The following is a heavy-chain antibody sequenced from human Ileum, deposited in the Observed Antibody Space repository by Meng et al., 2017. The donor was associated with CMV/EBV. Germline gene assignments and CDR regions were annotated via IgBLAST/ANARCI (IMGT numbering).Heavy chain of an antibody. CDR1: GFSFSAYG. CDR2: IRLDGSNE. D-gene: IGHD1-7*01. Sequence: GESLKISCAASGFSFSAYGFHWVRQAPGKGLEWVAFIRLDGSNEYYVDSVKGRFTISRDDSKNTVFLDMTSLRPGDTAVYFCVRDWFEYNWNSAPDYWGQGTLVTGAS. CDR3: VRDWFEYNWNSAPDY. J-gene: IGHJ4*02. V-gene: IGHV3-30*02.